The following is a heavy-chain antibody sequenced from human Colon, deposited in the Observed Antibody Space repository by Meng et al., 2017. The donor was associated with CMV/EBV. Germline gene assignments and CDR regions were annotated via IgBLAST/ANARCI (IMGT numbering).Heavy chain of an antibody. V-gene: IGHV1-18*01. CDR2: ITASNGDT. CDR3: ARDVSGAFDI. D-gene: IGHD5/OR15-5a*01. J-gene: IGHJ3*02. Sequence: QVQVVQSGAEVKKPGASVRVSCYASGYNFNTYGITWVRQAPGQGLEWMGWITASNGDTQYAQKFQGRVTLTADASTRSAYMELRNLRSDDTAVYFCARDVSGAFDIWGQGTMVTV. CDR1: GYNFNTYG.